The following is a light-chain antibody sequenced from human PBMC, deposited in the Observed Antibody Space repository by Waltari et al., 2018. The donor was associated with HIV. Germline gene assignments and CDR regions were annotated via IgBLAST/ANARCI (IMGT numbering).Light chain of an antibody. V-gene: IGLV3-1*01. CDR1: NLGEKY. CDR2: QDR. J-gene: IGLJ2*01. CDR3: QAWDSSTVI. Sequence: SYELTQPPSVSVSPGQTASITCPGENLGEKYACWYQQKPGQSPVVVIYQDRKRPSGIPERISGSNSGNTATLTINGTQAMDEADYYCQAWDSSTVIFGGGTRLTVL.